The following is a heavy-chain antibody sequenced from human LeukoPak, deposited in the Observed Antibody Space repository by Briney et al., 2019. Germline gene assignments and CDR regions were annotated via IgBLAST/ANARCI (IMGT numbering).Heavy chain of an antibody. CDR1: GFTFSSYA. J-gene: IGHJ4*02. V-gene: IGHV3-15*01. CDR3: AYSSAWPFNY. CDR2: IKTKTDGGTI. Sequence: GGSLRLSCAASGFTFSSYAMSWVRQAPGKGLEWVGRIKTKTDGGTIDYAAPVKGRFTISRDDSKNTLYLQMNNLKTEDTAVYYCAYSSAWPFNYWGQGALVTVSS. D-gene: IGHD6-19*01.